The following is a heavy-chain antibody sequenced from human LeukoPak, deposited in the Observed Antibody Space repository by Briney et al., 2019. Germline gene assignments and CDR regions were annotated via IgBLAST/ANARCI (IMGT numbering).Heavy chain of an antibody. Sequence: PGGSLRLSCAASGFTFSSYEMNWVRQAPGKGLEWVSYISSSGSTIYYADSVKGRFTISRDNAKNSLYLQMNIQRAEDTAVYYCARLVVVAATQSWGQGTLVTVSS. CDR2: ISSSGSTI. CDR1: GFTFSSYE. D-gene: IGHD2-15*01. CDR3: ARLVVVAATQS. J-gene: IGHJ5*02. V-gene: IGHV3-48*03.